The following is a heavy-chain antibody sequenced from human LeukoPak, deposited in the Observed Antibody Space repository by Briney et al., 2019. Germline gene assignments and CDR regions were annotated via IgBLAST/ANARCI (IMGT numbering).Heavy chain of an antibody. D-gene: IGHD1-7*01. Sequence: SETLSLTCGVSGGSISNTNWWTWVRQPPGKGLEWIGYIYYSGSTNYNPSLKSRVTISVDTSKNQFSLKLSSVTAADTAVYYCARDRPYNWNYHAFDIWGQGTMVTVSS. CDR1: GGSISNTNW. CDR2: IYYSGST. CDR3: ARDRPYNWNYHAFDI. V-gene: IGHV4-4*02. J-gene: IGHJ3*02.